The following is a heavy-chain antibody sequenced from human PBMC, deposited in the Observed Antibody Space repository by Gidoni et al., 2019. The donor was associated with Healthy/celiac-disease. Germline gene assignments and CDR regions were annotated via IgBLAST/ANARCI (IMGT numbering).Heavy chain of an antibody. CDR1: GGNFSSYA. CDR3: ARYLAMRGHPYYYGMDV. CDR2: IIPIFGTA. J-gene: IGHJ6*02. Sequence: AEVKKPGSSVKVSCKASGGNFSSYAISWVRQATGQGLEWMGGIIPIFGTANYAQKYQGRVTITADESTSTAYMELSSLRAEDTAVYYCARYLAMRGHPYYYGMDVGGQGTTVTVS. V-gene: IGHV1-69*01. D-gene: IGHD3-3*02.